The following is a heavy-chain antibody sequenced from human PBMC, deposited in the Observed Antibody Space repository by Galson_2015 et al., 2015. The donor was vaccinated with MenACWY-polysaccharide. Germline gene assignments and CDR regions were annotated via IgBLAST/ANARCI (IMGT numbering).Heavy chain of an antibody. CDR2: IHYSGRT. J-gene: IGHJ5*01. D-gene: IGHD3-10*01. V-gene: IGHV4-4*02. Sequence: ETLSLTCAVSGGSISSSNYWSWVRQSPGKGLEWIGDIHYSGRTNYNPSLRSRFTISVDKSKNQFSLKLSSVTAADTAVYYCARDYYGSGSYIGVWF. CDR3: ARDYYGSGSYIGVWF. CDR1: GGSISSSNY.